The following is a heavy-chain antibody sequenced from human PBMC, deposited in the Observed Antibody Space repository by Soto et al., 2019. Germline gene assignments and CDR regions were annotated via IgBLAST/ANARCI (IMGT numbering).Heavy chain of an antibody. CDR3: ARVLGAYWYFDL. D-gene: IGHD3-3*01. CDR2: ISSSSSTI. V-gene: IGHV3-48*02. J-gene: IGHJ2*01. CDR1: GFTFSSYS. Sequence: GASLRLSCAASGFTFSSYSMNWVRQAPGKGLEWVSYISSSSSTIYYADSVKGRFTISRDNAKNSLYLQMNSLRDEDTAVYYCARVLGAYWYFDLWGRGTLVTVYS.